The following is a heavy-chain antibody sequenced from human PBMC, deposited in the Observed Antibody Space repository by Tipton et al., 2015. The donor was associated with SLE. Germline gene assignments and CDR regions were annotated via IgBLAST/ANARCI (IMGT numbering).Heavy chain of an antibody. D-gene: IGHD6-13*01. J-gene: IGHJ5*02. CDR1: GFTFSDYY. V-gene: IGHV3-11*05. CDR3: ARVATAAGINWFDP. CDR2: ISSSSSYT. Sequence: SLRLSCAASGFTFSDYYMSWIRQAPGKGLEWVSYISSSSSYTNYADSVKGRFTISRDNAKNSPYLQMNSLRAEDTAVYYCARVATAAGINWFDPWGQGTLVTVSS.